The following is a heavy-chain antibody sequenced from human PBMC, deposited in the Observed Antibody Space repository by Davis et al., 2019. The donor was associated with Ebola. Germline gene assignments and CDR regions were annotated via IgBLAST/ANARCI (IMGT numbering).Heavy chain of an antibody. Sequence: MPSETLSLTCAVYGGSFSGYYWMWIRQPAGKGLEWIGRIYTSGSTNYNPSLKSRVTMSVDTSKNQFSLKLSSVTAADTAVYYCARGYRRYYDQRYGMDIWGQGTTVTISS. D-gene: IGHD3-3*01. V-gene: IGHV4-59*10. CDR2: IYTSGST. CDR3: ARGYRRYYDQRYGMDI. J-gene: IGHJ6*02. CDR1: GGSFSGYY.